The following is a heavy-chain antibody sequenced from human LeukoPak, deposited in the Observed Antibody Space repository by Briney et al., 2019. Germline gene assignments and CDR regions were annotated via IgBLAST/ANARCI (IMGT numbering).Heavy chain of an antibody. V-gene: IGHV6-1*01. CDR2: TYYRSKWYN. D-gene: IGHD6-6*01. CDR1: GDSVSSNSAA. J-gene: IGHJ5*02. Sequence: SQTLSLTCAISGDSVSSNSAAWNWIRQSPSRGLEWLGRTYYRSKWYNDYAVTVKSRITINPDTSKNQFSLKLSSVTAADTAVYYCARGLAARRGYNWFDPWGQGTLVTVSS. CDR3: ARGLAARRGYNWFDP.